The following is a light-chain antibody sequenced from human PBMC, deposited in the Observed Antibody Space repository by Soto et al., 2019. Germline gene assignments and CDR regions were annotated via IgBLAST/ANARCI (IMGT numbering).Light chain of an antibody. CDR2: GAS. CDR3: QQYGSSGT. V-gene: IGKV3-20*01. CDR1: QSVSNNY. Sequence: RVMTQSPVTLSVSPGERVTLSCRASQSVSNNYLAWYQQKPGQAPRLLIYGASNRATGIPDRFSGSGSGTDFTLTIRRLEPEDFAVYYCQQYGSSGTFGQGTKVEIK. J-gene: IGKJ1*01.